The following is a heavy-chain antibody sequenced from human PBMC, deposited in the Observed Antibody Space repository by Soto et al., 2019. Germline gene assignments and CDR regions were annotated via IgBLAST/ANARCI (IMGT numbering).Heavy chain of an antibody. CDR2: ISVSSSTI. CDR3: ARDFQLVAGFAS. D-gene: IGHD6-13*01. CDR1: GFTFSSYS. V-gene: IGHV3-48*01. Sequence: PGGSLRLSCAASGFTFSSYSMNWVRQAPGKGLEWISHISVSSSTIYYADSVKGRFTISRDNAKNSLSLQMNSLRAEDTAVYYCARDFQLVAGFASWGQGTLVTVSS. J-gene: IGHJ4*02.